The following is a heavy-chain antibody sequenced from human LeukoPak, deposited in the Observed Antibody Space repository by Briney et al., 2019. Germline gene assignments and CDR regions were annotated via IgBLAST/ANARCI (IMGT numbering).Heavy chain of an antibody. CDR3: AKDHPVATMVRGGGGDAFDI. J-gene: IGHJ3*02. Sequence: GGSLRLSCAASGFTFSSYAMSWVRQAPGKGLEWVSAISGSGGSTYYADSVKGRFTISRDNSKNTLYLQMNSLRAEDTAVYYCAKDHPVATMVRGGGGDAFDIWGQGTMVTVSS. D-gene: IGHD3-10*01. V-gene: IGHV3-23*01. CDR1: GFTFSSYA. CDR2: ISGSGGST.